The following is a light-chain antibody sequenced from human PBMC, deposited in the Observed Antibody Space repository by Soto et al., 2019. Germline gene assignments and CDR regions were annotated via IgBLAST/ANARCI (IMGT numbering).Light chain of an antibody. CDR3: QQYNTFPWT. CDR2: KAS. Sequence: DNQVTQSPSTLSASVGDRVTITCRSSQSISSWLAWYQQKPGKAPKALIYKASSLESGVPSRFSGSESGTEFTLTISSLQPDDFATYYCQQYNTFPWTFGQGTKVEVK. V-gene: IGKV1-5*03. J-gene: IGKJ1*01. CDR1: QSISSW.